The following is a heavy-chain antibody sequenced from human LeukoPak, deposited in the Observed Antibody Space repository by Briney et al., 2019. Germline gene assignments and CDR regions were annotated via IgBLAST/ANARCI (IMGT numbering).Heavy chain of an antibody. D-gene: IGHD6-13*01. CDR3: ARGIASSRSVAIDL. CDR2: IWNDGSNK. J-gene: IGHJ4*02. CDR1: GFTFNVYG. Sequence: GGSLRLSCAASGFTFNVYGIHWVRQAPGKGLEWVAVIWNDGSNKYYADSVKGRFTISRDNAKSTLYLQMDSLRVEDTALYYCARGIASSRSVAIDLWGRGTLVVVSS. V-gene: IGHV3-33*01.